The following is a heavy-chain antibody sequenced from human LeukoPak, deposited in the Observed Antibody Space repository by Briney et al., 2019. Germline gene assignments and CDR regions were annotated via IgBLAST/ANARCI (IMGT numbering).Heavy chain of an antibody. D-gene: IGHD2-15*01. CDR2: IYHSGSN. J-gene: IGHJ4*02. Sequence: PSETLSLTCSVSTDSTNTYYWSWIRQSPGKGLEWIGHIYHSGSNDYNPSFKSRVTITIDMSKKELTLKLPPLTVADTAMYYCVRLRWELLAPYFDHWGQGAFVIVSS. CDR3: VRLRWELLAPYFDH. CDR1: TDSTNTYY. V-gene: IGHV4-59*01.